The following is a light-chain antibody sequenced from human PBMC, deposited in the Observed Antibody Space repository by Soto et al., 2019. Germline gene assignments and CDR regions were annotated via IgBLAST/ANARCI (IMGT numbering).Light chain of an antibody. J-gene: IGKJ5*01. V-gene: IGKV1-39*01. CDR3: QQSYTTPIT. CDR2: GAS. Sequence: ASVGDRDTIPCRASQTITTYFSWFQQKPGKAPKLLVYGASSLQSGVPSRFSGSGSGTEFTLTISSLQSEDFATYYCQQSYTTPITFGQGTRLEIK. CDR1: QTITTY.